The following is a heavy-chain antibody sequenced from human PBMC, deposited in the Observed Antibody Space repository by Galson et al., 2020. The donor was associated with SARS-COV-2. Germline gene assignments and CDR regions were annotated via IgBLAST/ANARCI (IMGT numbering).Heavy chain of an antibody. CDR3: AKARVPASVKWFDT. V-gene: IGHV3-23*01. CDR1: GFTFSSYA. J-gene: IGHJ5*02. Sequence: TGGSLRLSCAASGFTFSSYAMCWVRQAPGRGLEWFSTITTSGTSTYYADSVKGRFTISRDTSKNPLYLQMNSLRAEDTAVYYCAKARVPASVKWFDTWGQGTMVTVSS. CDR2: ITTSGTST. D-gene: IGHD2-2*01.